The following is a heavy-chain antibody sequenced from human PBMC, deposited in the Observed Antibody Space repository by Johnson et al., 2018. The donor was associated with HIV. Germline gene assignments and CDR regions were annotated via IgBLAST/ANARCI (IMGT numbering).Heavy chain of an antibody. Sequence: QVQLVESGGGVVQPGGSLRLSCAASGFTFSNYAMHWVRQAPGKGLEWVAVISYDGSSKYYEDPGKGRFTISRDNSKNTLYLQMNSLRAEDTAVYYCARACSGGSFYEEKSPDSFDIWVQGTMVTVSS. CDR3: ARACSGGSFYEEKSPDSFDI. D-gene: IGHD2-15*01. CDR1: GFTFSNYA. CDR2: ISYDGSSK. J-gene: IGHJ3*02. V-gene: IGHV3-30*14.